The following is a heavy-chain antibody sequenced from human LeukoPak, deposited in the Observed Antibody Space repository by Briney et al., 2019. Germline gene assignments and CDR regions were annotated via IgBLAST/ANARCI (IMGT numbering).Heavy chain of an antibody. V-gene: IGHV3-23*01. Sequence: PGGSLRLSCAASGFTFSSYAMSWVRQAPGKGLEWVSAISGGGGNTYYADSVKGRFTISRDNSKNTLYLQMNGLRAEDTAVYYCTKVPLGYYYGSGSFHFDYWGQGTLVTVSS. CDR3: TKVPLGYYYGSGSFHFDY. D-gene: IGHD3-10*01. CDR2: ISGGGGNT. J-gene: IGHJ4*02. CDR1: GFTFSSYA.